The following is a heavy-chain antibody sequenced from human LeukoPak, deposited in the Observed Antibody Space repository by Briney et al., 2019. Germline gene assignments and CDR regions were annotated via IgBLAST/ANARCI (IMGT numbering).Heavy chain of an antibody. V-gene: IGHV4-38-2*01. CDR1: GYSISSGYY. J-gene: IGHJ6*03. CDR2: LYHSDSA. CDR3: ARQHDSYYYYYIDV. Sequence: SGTLSLTCAVSGYSISSGYYWVWIRQPPGRGLEWIGSLYHSDSAYYNTSLRSRVSMSVDTSKNQFSLTLSFVTAADTAVYYCARQHDSYYYYYIDVWGSGTTVTVSS.